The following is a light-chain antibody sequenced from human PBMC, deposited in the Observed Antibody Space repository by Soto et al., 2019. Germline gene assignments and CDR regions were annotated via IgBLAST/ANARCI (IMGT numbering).Light chain of an antibody. J-gene: IGKJ1*01. Sequence: DIQMTQSPSTLSASVGDRVTITCRASQSISSWLAWYQQKPGKAPQILIYDASKLEPGVPSRLSGGGSGTEFTLTISSLQPDDFSTFYCQQYNNYPWTFGQGTKVDIK. CDR2: DAS. CDR1: QSISSW. CDR3: QQYNNYPWT. V-gene: IGKV1-5*01.